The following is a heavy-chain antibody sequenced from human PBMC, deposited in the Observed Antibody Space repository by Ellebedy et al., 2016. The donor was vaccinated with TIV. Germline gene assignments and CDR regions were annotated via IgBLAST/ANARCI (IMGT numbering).Heavy chain of an antibody. CDR2: ISSGSSNT. Sequence: GESLKISCEASGFIFSDYYMGWIRQAPGKGLEWVSFISSGSSNTIYADSVNGRFSISRDNAQDTLFLQMNSLRAEDTAVYFCSRGWSTTDSWGQGTLVIVSS. CDR1: GFIFSDYY. D-gene: IGHD1-26*01. V-gene: IGHV3-11*06. CDR3: SRGWSTTDS. J-gene: IGHJ4*02.